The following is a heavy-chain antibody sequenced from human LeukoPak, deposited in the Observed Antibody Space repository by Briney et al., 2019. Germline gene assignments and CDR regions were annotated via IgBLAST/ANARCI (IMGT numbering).Heavy chain of an antibody. CDR3: ARTMTGSQIDY. V-gene: IGHV5-51*01. CDR2: IYTGDSDT. CDR1: GYIFTNYW. J-gene: IGHJ4*02. D-gene: IGHD1-26*01. Sequence: LGESLKISCKGSGYIFTNYWIAWVRQLPGKGLDWMGIIYTGDSDTRCSPSFQGQVTISADKSTSTAYLQWSSLKASDSAMYFCARTMTGSQIDYWGQGTLVTVSS.